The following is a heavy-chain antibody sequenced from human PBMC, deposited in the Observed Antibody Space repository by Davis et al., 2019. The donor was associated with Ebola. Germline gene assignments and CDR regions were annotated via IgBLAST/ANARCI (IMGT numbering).Heavy chain of an antibody. J-gene: IGHJ4*02. CDR3: ARDPYYYDSSGTRRYYDY. CDR2: ISGYNGNT. V-gene: IGHV1-18*04. D-gene: IGHD3-22*01. CDR1: GYNFAAYG. Sequence: ASVKVSCKASGYNFAAYGISWVRQAPGQGLEWMGWISGYNGNTKYAQKFQDRVTMTMDTSTNTAYMELRSLRSDDTAVVFCARDPYYYDSSGTRRYYDYWGQGTLVTVSS.